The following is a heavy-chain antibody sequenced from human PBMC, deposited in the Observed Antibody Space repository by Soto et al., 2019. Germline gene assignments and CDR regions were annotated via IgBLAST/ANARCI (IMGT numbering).Heavy chain of an antibody. Sequence: PSETLSLTCTVSGGSISSGGYYWSWIRQHPGKGLEWIGYIYYSGSTYYNPSLKSRVTISVDTSKNQFSLKLSSVTAADTAVYYCAREKFDCSSTSCYPLGHYYYGMDVWGQGTTVTVSS. CDR2: IYYSGST. J-gene: IGHJ6*02. D-gene: IGHD2-2*01. V-gene: IGHV4-31*03. CDR3: AREKFDCSSTSCYPLGHYYYGMDV. CDR1: GGSISSGGYY.